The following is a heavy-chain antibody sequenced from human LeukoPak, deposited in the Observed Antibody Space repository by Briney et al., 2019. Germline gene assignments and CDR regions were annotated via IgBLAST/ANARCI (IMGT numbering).Heavy chain of an antibody. D-gene: IGHD1-26*01. CDR1: AFIFSGHW. CDR2: IKEDGSER. J-gene: IGHJ4*02. Sequence: GGSLRLSCEGSAFIFSGHWMNWVRQTPGKGLEWVASIKEDGSERQYVDSVKGRFSISRDNIKGSLFLQLNSLRAEDTAVYYCASGPWELLTFRYWGQGTLVTVSS. V-gene: IGHV3-7*03. CDR3: ASGPWELLTFRY.